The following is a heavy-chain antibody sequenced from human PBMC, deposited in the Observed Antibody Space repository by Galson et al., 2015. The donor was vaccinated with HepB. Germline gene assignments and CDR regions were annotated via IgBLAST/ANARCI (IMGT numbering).Heavy chain of an antibody. CDR2: ISAYNGNT. J-gene: IGHJ4*02. CDR3: ARAPKRGSYYYFDY. Sequence: SCKASGYTFTSYGISWVRQAPGQGLEWMGWISAYNGNTNYAQKLQGRVTMTTDTSTSTAYMELRGLRSEDTAVYYCARAPKRGSYYYFDYWGQGTLVTVSS. V-gene: IGHV1-18*01. CDR1: GYTFTSYG. D-gene: IGHD1-26*01.